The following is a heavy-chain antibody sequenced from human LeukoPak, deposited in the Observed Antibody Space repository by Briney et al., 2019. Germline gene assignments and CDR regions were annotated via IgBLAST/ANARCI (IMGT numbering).Heavy chain of an antibody. V-gene: IGHV3-23*01. CDR1: GFTFSSYA. J-gene: IGHJ6*02. Sequence: GGSLRLSSAASGFTFSSYAMSWVRQAPGKGLEWVSAISGSGGSTYYADSVKGRFTISRDNSKNTLYLQMNSLRAEDTAVYYCAKNKDIVVVPAATPPGYYYYYGMDVWGQGTTVTVSS. D-gene: IGHD2-2*01. CDR2: ISGSGGST. CDR3: AKNKDIVVVPAATPPGYYYYYGMDV.